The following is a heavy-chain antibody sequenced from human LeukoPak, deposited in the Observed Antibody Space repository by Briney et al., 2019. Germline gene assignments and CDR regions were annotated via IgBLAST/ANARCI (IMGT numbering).Heavy chain of an antibody. CDR3: ARDYSSEVRRGRGLFDY. CDR2: INPNSGGT. J-gene: IGHJ4*02. V-gene: IGHV1-2*02. D-gene: IGHD6-19*01. Sequence: GASVKVSCKASGYTFTGYYMHWVRQAPGQGLEWMGWINPNSGGTNYAQKFQGRVTMTRDTSISTAYMELSRLRSDDTAVYYCARDYSSEVRRGRGLFDYWGQGTLVTVSS. CDR1: GYTFTGYY.